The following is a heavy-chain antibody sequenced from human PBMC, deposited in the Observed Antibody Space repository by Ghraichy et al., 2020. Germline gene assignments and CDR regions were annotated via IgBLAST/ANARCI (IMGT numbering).Heavy chain of an antibody. D-gene: IGHD6-6*01. Sequence: ASVKVSCKASGYTFTSYAMHWVRQAPGQRLEWMGWINAGNGNTKYSQKFQGRVTITRDTSASTAYMELSSLRSEDTAVYYCARDYLDSSSREGYYYMDVWGKGTTVTVSS. CDR2: INAGNGNT. V-gene: IGHV1-3*01. CDR3: ARDYLDSSSREGYYYMDV. CDR1: GYTFTSYA. J-gene: IGHJ6*03.